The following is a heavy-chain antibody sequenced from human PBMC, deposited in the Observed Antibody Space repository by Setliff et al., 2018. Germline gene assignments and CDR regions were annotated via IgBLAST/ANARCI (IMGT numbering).Heavy chain of an antibody. Sequence: LSLTCAVSGYSISSGYYWGWIRQPPGKGLEWIGSIYHSGSTYYNPSLKSRVTISVDTSKNQFSLELSSLRSEDTAVYYCARDLIDPDYGDYLSFYYYGMDVWGQGTTVTVSS. V-gene: IGHV4-38-2*02. CDR3: ARDLIDPDYGDYLSFYYYGMDV. CDR2: IYHSGST. J-gene: IGHJ6*02. CDR1: GYSISSGYY. D-gene: IGHD4-17*01.